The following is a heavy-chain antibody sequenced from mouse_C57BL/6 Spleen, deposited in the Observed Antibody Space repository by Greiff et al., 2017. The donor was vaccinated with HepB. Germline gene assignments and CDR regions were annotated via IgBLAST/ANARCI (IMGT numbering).Heavy chain of an antibody. CDR3: ALITTVVCYFDY. CDR2: IYPGDGDT. D-gene: IGHD1-1*01. CDR1: GYAFSSSW. V-gene: IGHV1-82*01. J-gene: IGHJ2*01. Sequence: VKLMESGPELVKPGASVKISCKASGYAFSSSWMNWVKQRPGKGLEWIGRIYPGDGDTNYNGKFKGKATLTADKSSSTAYMQLSSLTSEDSAVYFCALITTVVCYFDYWGQGTTLTVSS.